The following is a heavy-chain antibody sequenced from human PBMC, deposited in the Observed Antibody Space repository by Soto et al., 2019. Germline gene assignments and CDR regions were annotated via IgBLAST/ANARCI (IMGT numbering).Heavy chain of an antibody. Sequence: QVQLVESGGGVVQPGRSLRLSCAASGFTFSSYAMHWVRQAPGKGLEWVAVISYDGSNKYYADSVKGRFTISRDNSKNTLYLQMNSLRAEDTAVYYCARAPLGSSAWYPFYDYYGMDVWGQGTTVTVSS. CDR2: ISYDGSNK. CDR3: ARAPLGSSAWYPFYDYYGMDV. CDR1: GFTFSSYA. J-gene: IGHJ6*02. D-gene: IGHD6-19*01. V-gene: IGHV3-30-3*01.